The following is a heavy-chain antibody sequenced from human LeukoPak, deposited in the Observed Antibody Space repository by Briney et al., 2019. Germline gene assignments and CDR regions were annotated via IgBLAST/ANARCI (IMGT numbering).Heavy chain of an antibody. CDR1: GFTFSSYS. D-gene: IGHD5-18*01. J-gene: IGHJ4*02. CDR3: AKDWVTAMVTAYFDY. Sequence: PGGSLRLSCAASGFTFSSYSMNCVRQAPGKGLEWVSSISSSSSYIYYAVSVKGRLTTSRDNAKNSLYLQMNSLRAEDTAVYYCAKDWVTAMVTAYFDYWGQGTLVTVSS. V-gene: IGHV3-21*04. CDR2: ISSSSSYI.